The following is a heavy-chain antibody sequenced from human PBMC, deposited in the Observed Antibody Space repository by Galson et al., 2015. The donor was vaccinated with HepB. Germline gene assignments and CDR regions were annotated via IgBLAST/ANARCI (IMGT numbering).Heavy chain of an antibody. CDR1: GITFISYG. Sequence: SLRLSCAASGITFISYGMHWVRQAPGKGLEWVAVIWYDGSGKYYGDSVEGRFTISRDNSKNTVFLQMNSLRVEDTAVYYCARGPVTDEPHSECHGIDRWGQGTTVPVS. V-gene: IGHV3-33*01. J-gene: IGHJ6*02. CDR3: ARGPVTDEPHSECHGIDR. CDR2: IWYDGSGK. D-gene: IGHD1-14*01.